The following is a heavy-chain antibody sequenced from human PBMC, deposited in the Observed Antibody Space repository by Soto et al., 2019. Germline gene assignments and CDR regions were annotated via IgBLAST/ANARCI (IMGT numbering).Heavy chain of an antibody. V-gene: IGHV4-4*02. CDR3: AGQWACGYGAFDP. CDR2: IHDRGST. J-gene: IGHJ5*02. D-gene: IGHD3-22*01. Sequence: QVKLQESGPGLEKPSGTLSLTCAVSGGSISNNRWWTWVSQAPGKGLEWIGEIHDRGSTNYNLSLKSRATVSIDRSKNRFSLEMRAVTAADKAVYYCAGQWACGYGAFDPWGQGTRVTVSS. CDR1: GGSISNNRW.